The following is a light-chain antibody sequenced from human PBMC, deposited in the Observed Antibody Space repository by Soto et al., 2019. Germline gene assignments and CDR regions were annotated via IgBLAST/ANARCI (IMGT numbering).Light chain of an antibody. CDR3: QQRSNWPLT. Sequence: ESVLTQPQGTLSLSPGKRATRSGSASQTFSSSSLAWYQQKPGQAPRLLIFGASTRAAGFLDRFSGSGSGTDFTLASSRLEPEDFAVYYCQQRSNWPLTFGGGTRWIS. CDR2: GAS. V-gene: IGKV3D-20*02. J-gene: IGKJ4*01. CDR1: QTFSSSS.